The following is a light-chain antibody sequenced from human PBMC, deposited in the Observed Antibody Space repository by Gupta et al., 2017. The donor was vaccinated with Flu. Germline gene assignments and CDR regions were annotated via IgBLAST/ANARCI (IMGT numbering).Light chain of an antibody. CDR1: SSNVGSDNS. CDR2: DVS. V-gene: IGLV2-11*03. J-gene: IGLJ1*01. Sequence: SGTISCSGSSSNVGSDNSVSGYQQHPGKAPKLMIYDVSKRPSGVPDRFSGSKSGNTASLTISGLQAEDEADYSGCSYAGTYTYVFGGGTKVTVL. CDR3: CSYAGTYTYV.